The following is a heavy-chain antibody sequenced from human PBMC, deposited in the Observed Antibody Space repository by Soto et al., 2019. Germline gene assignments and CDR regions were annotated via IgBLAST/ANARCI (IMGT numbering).Heavy chain of an antibody. J-gene: IGHJ4*02. CDR3: AADPDYGGNPVFDY. V-gene: IGHV1-58*01. CDR2: IVVGSGNT. D-gene: IGHD4-17*01. CDR1: GFTFTSSA. Sequence: SVKISCKASGFTFTSSAVQWVRQARGQRLEWIGWIVVGSGNTNYAQKFQERVTITRDMSTSTAYMELSSLRSEDTAVYYCAADPDYGGNPVFDYWGQGPLVTVSS.